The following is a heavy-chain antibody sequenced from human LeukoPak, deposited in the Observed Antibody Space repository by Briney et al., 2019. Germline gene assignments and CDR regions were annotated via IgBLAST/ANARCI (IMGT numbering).Heavy chain of an antibody. CDR2: ISGSGNGGSI. CDR3: VKDCGRVRGTPGS. Sequence: GGSLRLSCSASGFIFSIYTMYWVRQAPGKGPEYVSTISGSGNGGSIYYADSVKGRFTISRDDSKSIVYLQMNGLRSEDTAVYCCVKDCGRVRGTPGSWGERTQVTVSS. V-gene: IGHV3-64D*06. D-gene: IGHD1/OR15-1a*01. CDR1: GFIFSIYT. J-gene: IGHJ5*02.